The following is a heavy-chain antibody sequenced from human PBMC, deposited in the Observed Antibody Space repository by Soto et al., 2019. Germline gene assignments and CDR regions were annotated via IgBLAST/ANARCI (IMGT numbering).Heavy chain of an antibody. J-gene: IGHJ6*02. CDR1: GCTFSSYT. D-gene: IGHD6-6*01. Sequence: GGSLRLSCAASGCTFSSYTMTWVRQAPGKGLEWVTTISNSGGSTYYADSVKGRFDISRDNSKNTLYLQMNSLRVEDTAVYHCAKYGKSYSSSSVHYYGMDAWGQGTTVTVSS. CDR3: AKYGKSYSSSSVHYYGMDA. V-gene: IGHV3-23*01. CDR2: ISNSGGST.